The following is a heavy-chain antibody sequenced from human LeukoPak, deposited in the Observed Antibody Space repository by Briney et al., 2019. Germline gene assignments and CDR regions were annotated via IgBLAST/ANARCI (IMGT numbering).Heavy chain of an antibody. CDR2: IKTRSDGGTA. J-gene: IGHJ4*02. CDR3: TRYDGDF. CDR1: GFTFSDVA. Sequence: GGSLRLSCAASGFTFSDVAMTGVRQAPGRGLEWGGRIKTRSDGGTADYGALVKGRYTISRDDSKNILFLQMDSLKIEDTGVYYCTRYDGDFRGQGTLVTVSP. D-gene: IGHD3-3*01. V-gene: IGHV3-15*05.